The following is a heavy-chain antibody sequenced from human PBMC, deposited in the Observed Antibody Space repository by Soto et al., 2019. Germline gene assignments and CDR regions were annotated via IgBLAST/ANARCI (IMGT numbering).Heavy chain of an antibody. CDR3: ARNRLRFLERFYYYYGMDV. CDR2: INHSGST. Sequence: SETLSLTCAVYGGSFSGYYWSWIRQPPGKGLEWIGEINHSGSTNYNPSLKSRVTISVDTSKNQFSLKLSSVTAADTAVYYCARNRLRFLERFYYYYGMDVWGQGTTVTVSS. CDR1: GGSFSGYY. J-gene: IGHJ6*02. D-gene: IGHD3-3*01. V-gene: IGHV4-34*01.